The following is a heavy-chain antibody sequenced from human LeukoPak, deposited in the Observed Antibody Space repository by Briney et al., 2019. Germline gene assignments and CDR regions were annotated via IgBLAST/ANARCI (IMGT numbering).Heavy chain of an antibody. V-gene: IGHV3-7*01. CDR3: ARERRGYTTSWYNAFDI. D-gene: IGHD6-13*01. CDR1: GFTFSSYW. J-gene: IGHJ3*02. CDR2: IKQDGSEK. Sequence: PGGSLRLSCAASGFTFSSYWMSWVRQAPGKGLEWVANIKQDGSEKYYVDSVKGRFTISRDNAKNSLYLQMNSLRAEDTAVYYCARERRGYTTSWYNAFDIWGQGTMVTVSS.